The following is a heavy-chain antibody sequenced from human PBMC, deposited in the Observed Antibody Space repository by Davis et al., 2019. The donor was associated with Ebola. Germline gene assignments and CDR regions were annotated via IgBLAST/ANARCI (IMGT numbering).Heavy chain of an antibody. V-gene: IGHV3-30-3*02. D-gene: IGHD3-9*01. CDR3: AKCLGEIYDILTGYFGS. CDR1: GITSSYYA. CDR2: ISKDGDNA. J-gene: IGHJ4*02. Sequence: GESLKISCAVSGITSSYYAIHWVRQAPGEALEWLAVISKDGDNAYYADSVEGRFTISRDRSKNTVYLQLNSLTVDDTAVYYCAKCLGEIYDILTGYFGSWGQGTLVSVSS.